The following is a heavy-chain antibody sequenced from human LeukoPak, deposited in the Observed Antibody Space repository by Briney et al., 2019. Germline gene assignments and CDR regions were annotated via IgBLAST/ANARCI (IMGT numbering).Heavy chain of an antibody. CDR2: ISSNGGRT. CDR1: GFTFSNAW. J-gene: IGHJ4*02. Sequence: GGSLRLSCAASGFTFSNAWMSWVRQAPGKGLEYVSDISSNGGRTYYANSVKGRFTISRDNSKNTLYLQMGSLRAEDMAVYYCARRDGYSGYAYDYWGQGTLVTVSS. V-gene: IGHV3-64*01. CDR3: ARRDGYSGYAYDY. D-gene: IGHD5-12*01.